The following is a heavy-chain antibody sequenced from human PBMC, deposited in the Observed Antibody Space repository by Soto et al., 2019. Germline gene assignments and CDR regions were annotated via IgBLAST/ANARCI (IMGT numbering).Heavy chain of an antibody. CDR1: GYTFTTYG. CDR2: INPYNGNT. J-gene: IGHJ4*02. CDR3: PREKWLVAFDY. D-gene: IGHD6-19*01. Sequence: VKLVQSGAEVKKPGASVKVSCKASGYTFTTYGISWVRQAPGQGLGWMGWINPYNGNTNYDQKLQGRVTMTQDTSTSTAYIDMRSMRYADLEVYKSPREKWLVAFDYGIRGTMVRVPS. V-gene: IGHV1-18*03.